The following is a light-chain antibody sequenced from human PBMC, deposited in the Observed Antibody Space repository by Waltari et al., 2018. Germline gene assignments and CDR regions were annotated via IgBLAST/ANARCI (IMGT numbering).Light chain of an antibody. J-gene: IGKJ3*01. CDR1: QSVSSN. CDR2: GAS. CDR3: QQYNNWPPIFT. V-gene: IGKV3-15*01. Sequence: EIVMTQSPATLSVSPGERATLSCRASQSVSSNLAWYQQKPGQAPGLLIYGASTRATGIPARFSGSGSGTEFTLTISSLQSEDFAVYYCQQYNNWPPIFTFGPGTKVDI.